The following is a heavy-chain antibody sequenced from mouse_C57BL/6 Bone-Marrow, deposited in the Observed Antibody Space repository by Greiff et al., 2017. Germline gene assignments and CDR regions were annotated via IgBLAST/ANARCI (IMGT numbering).Heavy chain of an antibody. D-gene: IGHD1-1*01. V-gene: IGHV5-17*01. CDR2: ISSGSSTI. Sequence: EVQLVESGGDLVKPGGSLKLSCAASGFTFSDYGMHWVRQAPEKGLEWVAYISSGSSTIYYADTVKGRFTISRDNAKNTLFLQMTSLRSEDTAMYYCARPYGSSPWFAYWGQGTLVTVSA. CDR1: GFTFSDYG. CDR3: ARPYGSSPWFAY. J-gene: IGHJ3*01.